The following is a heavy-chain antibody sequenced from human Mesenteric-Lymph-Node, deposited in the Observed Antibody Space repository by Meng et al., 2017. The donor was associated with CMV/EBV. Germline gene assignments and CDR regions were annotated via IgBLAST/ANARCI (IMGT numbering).Heavy chain of an antibody. CDR1: YD. CDR2: MNPNSGNT. J-gene: IGHJ5*02. V-gene: IGHV1-8*01. CDR3: ARGGTDYSGWGRNYNALDWLDH. D-gene: IGHD3-10*01. Sequence: YDINWVRQATGQGLEWMGWMNPNSGNTGYAQKFQGRVTMTRNTSISTAYMELSSLRSEDTAVYYCARGGTDYSGWGRNYNALDWLDHWGQGSLVTVSS.